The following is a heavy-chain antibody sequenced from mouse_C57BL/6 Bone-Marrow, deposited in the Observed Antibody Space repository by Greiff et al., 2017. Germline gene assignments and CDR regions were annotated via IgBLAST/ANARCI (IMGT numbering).Heavy chain of an antibody. D-gene: IGHD4-1*01. CDR3: ARDSGTTLCDD. Sequence: QVQLQQPGAELVMPGASVKLSCKASGYTFTSYWMHWVQQRPGQGLEWIGEIDPSDSYTNYNQKFKGKSTLTVDKSSSTAYMQLSSLTSEDSAVYYCARDSGTTLCDDWGQGTTLTVSS. CDR2: IDPSDSYT. J-gene: IGHJ2*01. V-gene: IGHV1-69*01. CDR1: GYTFTSYW.